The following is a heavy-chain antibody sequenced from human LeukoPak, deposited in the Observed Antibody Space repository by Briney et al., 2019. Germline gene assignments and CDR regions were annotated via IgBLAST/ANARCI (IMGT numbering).Heavy chain of an antibody. CDR2: IKSKTDGGTT. CDR1: GFTFSNAW. J-gene: IGHJ4*02. D-gene: IGHD6-19*01. Sequence: GSLRLSCAASGFTFSNAWMSWVRQAPGKGLEWVGRIKSKTDGGTTDYAAPVKGRFTISRDDSKNTLYLQMNSLKTEDTAVYYCTTDTSSSWAGIEDGIDYWGQGTLVTVSS. CDR3: TTDTSSSWAGIEDGIDY. V-gene: IGHV3-15*01.